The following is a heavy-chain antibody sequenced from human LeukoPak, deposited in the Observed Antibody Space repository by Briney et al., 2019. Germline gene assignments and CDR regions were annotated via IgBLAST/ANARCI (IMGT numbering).Heavy chain of an antibody. V-gene: IGHV4-59*01. D-gene: IGHD5-12*01. J-gene: IGHJ4*02. CDR2: IYYSGST. CDR1: GGSISSYY. CDR3: ARDGAYSGYDALFDY. Sequence: SETLSLTCTVSGGSISSYYWSWIRQPPGKGVEWIGYIYYSGSTNYNPSLKSRVTISVDTSKNQFSLKLSSVTAADTAVYYCARDGAYSGYDALFDYWGQGTLVTVSS.